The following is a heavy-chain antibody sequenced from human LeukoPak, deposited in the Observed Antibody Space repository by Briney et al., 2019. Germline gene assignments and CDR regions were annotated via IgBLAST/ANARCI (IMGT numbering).Heavy chain of an antibody. CDR2: IYYSGST. D-gene: IGHD6-19*01. J-gene: IGHJ6*02. V-gene: IGHV4-59*01. Sequence: SETLSLTCTVSGGSLSSYYWSWIRQPPGKGLEWIGYIYYSGSTNYNPSLKSRVTISVDTSKNQFSLKLSSVTAADTAVYYCARERSIAVAGTDYYYGMDVWGQGTTVTVSS. CDR3: ARERSIAVAGTDYYYGMDV. CDR1: GGSLSSYY.